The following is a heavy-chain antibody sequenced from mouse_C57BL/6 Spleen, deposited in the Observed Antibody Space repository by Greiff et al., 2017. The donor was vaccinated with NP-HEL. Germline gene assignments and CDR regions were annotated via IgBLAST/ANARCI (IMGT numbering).Heavy chain of an antibody. CDR3: ATTTVVELYYAMDY. CDR2: IYPRSGNP. J-gene: IGHJ4*01. Sequence: VQLQQSGAELARPGASVKLSCKASGYTFTSYGISWVKQRTGQGLEWIGEIYPRSGNPYYNEKFKGKATLTADKSSSTAYMELRSLTSEDSAVYFCATTTVVELYYAMDYWGQGTSVTVSS. CDR1: GYTFTSYG. V-gene: IGHV1-81*01. D-gene: IGHD1-1*01.